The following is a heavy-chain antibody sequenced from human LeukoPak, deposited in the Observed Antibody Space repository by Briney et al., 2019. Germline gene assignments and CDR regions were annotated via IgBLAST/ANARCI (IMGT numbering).Heavy chain of an antibody. CDR2: ISYDGSNK. J-gene: IGHJ4*02. CDR3: ARDQGSEAYCGGDCYFDY. Sequence: GRSLRLSCAASGFTFSSYAMHWVRQAPGKGLEWVAVISYDGSNKYYADSVKGRFTISRDNSKNTLYLQMNSLRAEDTAVYYCARDQGSEAYCGGDCYFDYWGQGTLVTVSS. D-gene: IGHD2-21*02. CDR1: GFTFSSYA. V-gene: IGHV3-30*04.